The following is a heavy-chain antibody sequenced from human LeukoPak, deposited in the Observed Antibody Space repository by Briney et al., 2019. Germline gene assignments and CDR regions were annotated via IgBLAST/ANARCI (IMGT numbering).Heavy chain of an antibody. CDR3: ARAPRGYSNATDY. CDR1: GYTFTSYY. J-gene: IGHJ4*02. Sequence: ASVKVSCKASGYTFTSYYMHWVRQAPGQGLECMGLINPSGGSTNYAQKFQGRVSMTRDMSTNTVYMDLSSLRSDDTAVYYCARAPRGYSNATDYWGQGNLVSVSS. D-gene: IGHD5-18*01. V-gene: IGHV1-46*01. CDR2: INPSGGST.